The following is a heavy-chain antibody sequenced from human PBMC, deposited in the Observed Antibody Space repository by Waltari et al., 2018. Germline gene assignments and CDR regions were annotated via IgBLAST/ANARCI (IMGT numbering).Heavy chain of an antibody. V-gene: IGHV5-51*03. Sequence: EVRLVQSGAEVKKPGESLKISCKGSGDKFSTYWIGWVRQMPGKGLEWMGISYEGDSETSYSPSFRGQVTMSADKSITTAYLQWSSLKASDTAMYYCARREHDYDYVGGSYRRVIDTFDIWGQGTRVTVSS. CDR1: GDKFSTYW. CDR2: SYEGDSET. J-gene: IGHJ3*02. CDR3: ARREHDYDYVGGSYRRVIDTFDI. D-gene: IGHD3-16*02.